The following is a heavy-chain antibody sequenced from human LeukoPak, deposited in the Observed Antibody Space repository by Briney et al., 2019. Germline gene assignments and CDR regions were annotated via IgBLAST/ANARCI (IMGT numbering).Heavy chain of an antibody. Sequence: SAPLSLPFTVSGGSISSYYWSWIRQPPGKGLEWIGCIYSSGSTNYNPSLKSRVTISVDTSKNQFSLKLSSVTAADTAVYYCARAIAARPPHTYYYYGMDVWGQGTTVTVSS. D-gene: IGHD6-6*01. J-gene: IGHJ6*02. V-gene: IGHV4-59*01. CDR2: IYSSGST. CDR3: ARAIAARPPHTYYYYGMDV. CDR1: GGSISSYY.